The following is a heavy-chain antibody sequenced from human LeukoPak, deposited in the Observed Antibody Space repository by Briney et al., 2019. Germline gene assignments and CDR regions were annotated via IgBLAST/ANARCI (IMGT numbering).Heavy chain of an antibody. CDR1: GYSISSGYY. D-gene: IGHD6-19*01. J-gene: IGHJ4*02. V-gene: IGHV4-38-2*02. CDR2: IYHSGST. Sequence: PSETLSLTCTVSGYSISSGYYWGWIRQPPGKRLEWIGSIYHSGSTYYNPSLKSRVTISVDTSKNQFSLKLSSVTAADTAVYYCAVTIRSSGWYDGYWGQGTLVTVSS. CDR3: AVTIRSSGWYDGY.